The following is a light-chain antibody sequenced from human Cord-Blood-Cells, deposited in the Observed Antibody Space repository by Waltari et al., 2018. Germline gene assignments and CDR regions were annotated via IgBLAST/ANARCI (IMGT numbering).Light chain of an antibody. J-gene: IGLJ3*02. CDR1: SSDVGSYNL. V-gene: IGLV2-23*02. CDR3: CSYAGSSTWV. Sequence: QSALTQPASVSGSPGQSITISCTGTSSDVGSYNLVYLYQQHPGKAPKLMIYEVSKRPSGVSHRFSGSKSGNTASLTISGLQAEDEADYYCCSYAGSSTWVFGGGTKLTVL. CDR2: EVS.